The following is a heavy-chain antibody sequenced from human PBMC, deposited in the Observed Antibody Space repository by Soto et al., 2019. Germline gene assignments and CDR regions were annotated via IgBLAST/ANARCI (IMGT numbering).Heavy chain of an antibody. J-gene: IGHJ4*02. Sequence: EVQLVESGGGLVKPGGSLRLSCAASGFTFSNAWMSWVRQAPGKGLEWVGRIKSKTDGGTTDYAAPVKGRFTISRDDSKNTLYLQMNSLKTEDTAVYYCTTEPGKWLVNYFDYRGQGTLVTVSS. CDR2: IKSKTDGGTT. CDR3: TTEPGKWLVNYFDY. V-gene: IGHV3-15*01. CDR1: GFTFSNAW. D-gene: IGHD6-19*01.